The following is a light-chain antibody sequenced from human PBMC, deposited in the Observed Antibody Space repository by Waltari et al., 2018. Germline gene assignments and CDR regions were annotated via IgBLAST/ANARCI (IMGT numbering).Light chain of an antibody. CDR2: HDT. CDR1: NIGGKS. V-gene: IGLV3-21*04. Sequence: YVVTQPPSVSVAPGQTAKITCGGINIGGKSVHWYQPGPGQAPVLVIHHDTDRPSGIPERFSGSNARNTATLTISRVEAGDEADYYCQVWDNSRDQVVFGPGRLVFGSGTKVTVL. CDR3: QVWDNSRDQVVFGPGRLV. J-gene: IGLJ1*01.